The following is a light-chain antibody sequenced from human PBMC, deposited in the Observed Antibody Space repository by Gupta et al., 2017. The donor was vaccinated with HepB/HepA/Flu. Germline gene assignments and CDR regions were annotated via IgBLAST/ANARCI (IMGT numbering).Light chain of an antibody. CDR3: QSYDSRLSEVV. CDR1: SSNIGADFD. Sequence: QSALTQPPSVSGAPGQRVAISCTGSSSNIGADFDVHWYQQFPGTAPKLLIFDTNNRPSGVPDRFSGSKSGTSASLAITGLQAEDEAVYYCQSYDSRLSEVVFGGGTKLTVL. V-gene: IGLV1-40*01. CDR2: DTN. J-gene: IGLJ2*01.